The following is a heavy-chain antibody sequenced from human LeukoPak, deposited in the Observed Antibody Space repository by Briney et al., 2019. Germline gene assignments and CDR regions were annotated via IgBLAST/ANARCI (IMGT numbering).Heavy chain of an antibody. V-gene: IGHV4-59*01. CDR2: IYYSGST. Sequence: PSETLSLTCTVSGGSISSYYWSWIRQPPGKGLEWIGYIYYSGSTNYNPSLKSRVTISVDTSKNQFSLKLSSVTAADTAVYYCARGLGSITMIAEAFDYWGQGTLVTVSS. CDR1: GGSISSYY. CDR3: ARGLGSITMIAEAFDY. D-gene: IGHD3-22*01. J-gene: IGHJ4*02.